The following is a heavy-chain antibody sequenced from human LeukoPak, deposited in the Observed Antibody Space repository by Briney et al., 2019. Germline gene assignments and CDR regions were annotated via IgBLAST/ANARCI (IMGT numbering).Heavy chain of an antibody. CDR1: GFTFSSYS. J-gene: IGHJ4*02. CDR3: ARDGGPYCTNGVCQYYFDY. Sequence: GGSLRLSCAASGFTFSSYSMNWVRQAPGKGLEWVSSISSISSYIYYADSGKGRFTISRDTAKNSMYLQMNSLGAEDTAVYYCARDGGPYCTNGVCQYYFDYWGQGTLVTVSS. D-gene: IGHD2-8*01. CDR2: ISSISSYI. V-gene: IGHV3-21*01.